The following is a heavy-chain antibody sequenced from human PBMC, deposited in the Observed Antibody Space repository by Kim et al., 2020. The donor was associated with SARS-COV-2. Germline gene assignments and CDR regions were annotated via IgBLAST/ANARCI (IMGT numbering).Heavy chain of an antibody. Sequence: ASVKVSCKASGYTLTGYYMHWVRQAPGQGLEWMGRINPKSGGTNYAQKFQGRVTMTRDTSISTAYMELSRLRSDDTAVYYCARAVYSSSWYSRWFDPWGQGTLVTVSS. CDR1: GYTLTGYY. V-gene: IGHV1-2*06. CDR2: INPKSGGT. CDR3: ARAVYSSSWYSRWFDP. D-gene: IGHD6-13*01. J-gene: IGHJ5*02.